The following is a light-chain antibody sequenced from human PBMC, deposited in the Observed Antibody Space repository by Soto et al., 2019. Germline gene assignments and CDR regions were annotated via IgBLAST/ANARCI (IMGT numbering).Light chain of an antibody. J-gene: IGLJ3*02. CDR3: AAWDDSLNGVV. CDR1: SSNLGGHT. V-gene: IGLV1-44*01. Sequence: QPVLTQPPSASGTPGQRVIISCSGSSSNLGGHTLNWYQHLPGTAPKLLIYIDNQRPSGIPDRFSGSRSGTSASLAIIGLQSEDEAHYYCAAWDDSLNGVVFGGGTKLTVL. CDR2: IDN.